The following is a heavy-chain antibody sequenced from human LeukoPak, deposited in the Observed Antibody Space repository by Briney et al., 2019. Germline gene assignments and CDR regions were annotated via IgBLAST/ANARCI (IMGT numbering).Heavy chain of an antibody. D-gene: IGHD3-22*01. J-gene: IGHJ4*02. Sequence: ASVKVSCKSSGYTFTSYGISWVRQAPGQGLEWMVWISAYDGNTNYAQKLQGRVTMTTDTSTSTAYMELRSLRSDDTAVYYCARGPYYYDSSGYLDYAGGFDYWGQGTLVTVSS. V-gene: IGHV1-18*01. CDR3: ARGPYYYDSSGYLDYAGGFDY. CDR1: GYTFTSYG. CDR2: ISAYDGNT.